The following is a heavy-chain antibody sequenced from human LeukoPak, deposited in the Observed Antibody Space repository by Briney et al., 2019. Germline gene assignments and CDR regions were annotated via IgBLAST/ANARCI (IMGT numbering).Heavy chain of an antibody. CDR3: ARSGSGWFDY. CDR1: GFTVSSNF. V-gene: IGHV3-53*01. CDR2: IYSDGNT. D-gene: IGHD6-19*01. Sequence: GGSLRLSCAASGFTVSSNFMSWVRQAPGKGLEWVSVIYSDGNTYYADSVKGRFTISRDNSRNTVYLQMNSLRAEDTALYYCARSGSGWFDYWGQGTLVTVSS. J-gene: IGHJ4*02.